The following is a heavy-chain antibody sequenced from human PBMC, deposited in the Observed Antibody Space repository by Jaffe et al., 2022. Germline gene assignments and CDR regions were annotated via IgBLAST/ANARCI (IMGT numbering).Heavy chain of an antibody. D-gene: IGHD6-19*01. Sequence: QVHLQESGPGLVKPSGTLSLTCAVSGGSIGSSNWWSWVRQPPGKGLEWIGEIFHSGSTNYNPSLKSRVTISLDKSKNQFSLKLTSVTAADTAVYYCAKAGWSSNDAFDVWGQGTMVTVSS. J-gene: IGHJ3*01. CDR1: GGSIGSSNW. CDR3: AKAGWSSNDAFDV. CDR2: IFHSGST. V-gene: IGHV4-4*02.